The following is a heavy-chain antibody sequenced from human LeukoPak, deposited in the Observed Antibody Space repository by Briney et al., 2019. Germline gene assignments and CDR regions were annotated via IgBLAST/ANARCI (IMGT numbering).Heavy chain of an antibody. V-gene: IGHV4-59*01. J-gene: IGHJ4*02. Sequence: SETLSLTCTVSGGSISSYYWSWIRQPPGKGLEWIGYIYYSGSTNYNPSLNSRVTISVDTSKNQFSLKLSSVTAADTAVYYCARVALYYDSSGPLDYWGQGTLVTVSS. CDR1: GGSISSYY. CDR3: ARVALYYDSSGPLDY. D-gene: IGHD3-22*01. CDR2: IYYSGST.